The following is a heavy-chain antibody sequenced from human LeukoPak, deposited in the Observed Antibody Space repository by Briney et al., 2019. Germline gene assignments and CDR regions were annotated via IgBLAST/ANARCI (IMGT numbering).Heavy chain of an antibody. J-gene: IGHJ4*02. D-gene: IGHD3-10*01. CDR1: GYSFTSYW. Sequence: GESLKISCKGSGYSFTSYWIGWVRQMPGKGLEWMGNIYPGDSDTRYSPSFQGQVTISADKSISTAYLQWSSLKASDTAMYYCARDYGSGSYSPNFDYWGQGTLVTVSS. V-gene: IGHV5-51*01. CDR2: IYPGDSDT. CDR3: ARDYGSGSYSPNFDY.